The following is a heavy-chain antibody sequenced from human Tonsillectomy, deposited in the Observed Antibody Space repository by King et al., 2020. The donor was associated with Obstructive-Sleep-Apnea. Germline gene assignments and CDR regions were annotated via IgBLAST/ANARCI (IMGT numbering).Heavy chain of an antibody. V-gene: IGHV3-21*01. J-gene: IGHJ4*02. CDR3: ATALAAAAPFDS. CDR1: GFTFSSYN. D-gene: IGHD6-13*01. CDR2: ISSSSGYI. Sequence: VQLVESGGGLVKPGGSLRLSCAASGFTFSSYNMNWVRQAPGKGLEWVSAISSSSGYIYYTDSVKGRFSISRDNAKKSLYLKMNSLRVEDSAVYYCATALAAAAPFDSWGQGTLVTVSS.